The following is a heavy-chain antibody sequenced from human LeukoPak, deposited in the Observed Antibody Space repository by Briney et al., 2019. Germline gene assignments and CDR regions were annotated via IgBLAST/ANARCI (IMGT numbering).Heavy chain of an antibody. CDR2: ISSSSSYI. J-gene: IGHJ5*02. CDR1: GFTFSSYS. CDR3: ARSRGYCSGGSCSDNWFDP. Sequence: GGSLRLSCAASGFTFSSYSMNWVRQAPGKGLEWVSSISSSSSYIYYADSVKGRFTITRDNAKNSLYLQMNSLRAEDTAVYYCARSRGYCSGGSCSDNWFDPWGQGTLVTVSS. D-gene: IGHD2-15*01. V-gene: IGHV3-21*01.